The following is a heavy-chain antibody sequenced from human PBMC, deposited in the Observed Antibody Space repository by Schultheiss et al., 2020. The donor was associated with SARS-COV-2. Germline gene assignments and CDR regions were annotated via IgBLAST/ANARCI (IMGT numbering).Heavy chain of an antibody. D-gene: IGHD3-10*01. V-gene: IGHV3-30*19. CDR3: ARPGSGYYGMDV. J-gene: IGHJ6*02. Sequence: GESLKISCAASGFTFSSYGMHWVRQAPGKGLEWVAVISYDGSNKYYADSVKGRFTISRDNSKNTLYLQMNSLRAEDTAVYYCARPGSGYYGMDVWGQGTTVTVSS. CDR2: ISYDGSNK. CDR1: GFTFSSYG.